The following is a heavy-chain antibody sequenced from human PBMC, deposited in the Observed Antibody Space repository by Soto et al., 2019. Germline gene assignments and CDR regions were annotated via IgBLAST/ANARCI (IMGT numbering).Heavy chain of an antibody. CDR3: ARDDAFANENAFDL. CDR2: ISPK. V-gene: IGHV3-33*01. Sequence: QVQLVESGGGLVQPGTSLRLSCAVSGFSFRTYGFHWVRQPPGKGLQWVAVISPKGHSDSVEGRFTISRDNSKDTLYLQMNNLRAGDTAVYYWARDDAFANENAFDLWGQGTKVTVSS. CDR1: GFSFRTYG. J-gene: IGHJ3*01. D-gene: IGHD1-1*01.